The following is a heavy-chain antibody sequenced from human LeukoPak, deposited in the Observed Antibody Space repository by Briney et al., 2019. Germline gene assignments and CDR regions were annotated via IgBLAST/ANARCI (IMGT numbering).Heavy chain of an antibody. CDR1: GGSISSSNSY. CDR2: IYYSGST. D-gene: IGHD3-22*01. V-gene: IGHV4-39*01. J-gene: IGHJ4*02. Sequence: KASETLSLTCTVSGGSISSSNSYWGWIRQPPGKGLEWIGSIYYSGSTYYNPSLKSRVTISADASKVQFSLKLSSVTAADTAVYYCARQWGYSDSSGRALNYFDFWGQGTLVTVAS. CDR3: ARQWGYSDSSGRALNYFDF.